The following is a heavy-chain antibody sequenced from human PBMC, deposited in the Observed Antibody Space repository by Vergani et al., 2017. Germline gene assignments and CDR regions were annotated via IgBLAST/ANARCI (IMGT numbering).Heavy chain of an antibody. V-gene: IGHV3-21*01. Sequence: VQLVESGGGLVKPGGSLRLSCAASGFTFRSYSMNWVRQAPGKGLEWVSSISSSSSYIYYADSVKGRLTISRDNAKNSLYLQMNSLRAEDTAVYYCATSSSSRGYYFDYWGQGTLVTVSS. CDR3: ATSSSSRGYYFDY. J-gene: IGHJ4*02. CDR1: GFTFRSYS. D-gene: IGHD6-6*01. CDR2: ISSSSSYI.